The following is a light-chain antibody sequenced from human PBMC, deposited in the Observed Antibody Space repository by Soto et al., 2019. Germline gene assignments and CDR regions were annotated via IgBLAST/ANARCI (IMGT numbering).Light chain of an antibody. CDR1: QSVSNNY. CDR3: QQYGSSPPT. CDR2: GAS. J-gene: IGKJ1*01. Sequence: EIVLTQSPGTLSLSPGERATLSCRASQSVSNNYLAWYQRKPGQAPRLLIYGASSRATGITGRFSGSGSGTDFTLTITRLEPEDFAVYYCQQYGSSPPTFGQGTKVEIK. V-gene: IGKV3-20*01.